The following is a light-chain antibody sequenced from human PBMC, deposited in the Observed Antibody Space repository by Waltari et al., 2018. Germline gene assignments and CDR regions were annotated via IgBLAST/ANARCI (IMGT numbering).Light chain of an antibody. CDR1: QSISGW. CDR2: KAS. V-gene: IGKV1-5*03. J-gene: IGKJ1*01. Sequence: DIQMTQSPSTLSASVGDRVTIACRASQSISGWLAWYQQKPGKAPNLLISKASSLQTGVPSRFNGSGSGTEFTLTINTLQPDDFATYHCLQYNSYSWTFGQGTRWKSN. CDR3: LQYNSYSWT.